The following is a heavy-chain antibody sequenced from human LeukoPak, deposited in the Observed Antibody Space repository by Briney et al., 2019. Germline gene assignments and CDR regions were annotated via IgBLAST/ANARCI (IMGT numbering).Heavy chain of an antibody. CDR1: GFTFNSYW. V-gene: IGHV3-7*01. CDR2: IREDGSAQ. Sequence: TGGSLRLSCAASGFTFNSYWMSWVRQAPGKGLEWVANIREDGSAQYYVDSVKGRFTISRDNSKNTLYLQMNSLRAEDTAVYYCARESSPYNWFDPWGQGTLVTVSS. J-gene: IGHJ5*02. CDR3: ARESSPYNWFDP.